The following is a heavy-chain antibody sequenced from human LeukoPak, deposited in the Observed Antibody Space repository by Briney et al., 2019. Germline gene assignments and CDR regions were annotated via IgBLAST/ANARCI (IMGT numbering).Heavy chain of an antibody. V-gene: IGHV3-30*02. J-gene: IGHJ4*02. CDR1: EFTFSSYG. Sequence: PGGSLRLSCAASEFTFSSYGLHWVRQAPGKGLDWVAFIRYDASDKYYADSVKGRFTISRDNSKNTLYLQMNSLRAEDTAVYYCAKDYYALLWFGEFNRKYYFDYWGQGTLVTVSS. D-gene: IGHD3-10*01. CDR3: AKDYYALLWFGEFNRKYYFDY. CDR2: IRYDASDK.